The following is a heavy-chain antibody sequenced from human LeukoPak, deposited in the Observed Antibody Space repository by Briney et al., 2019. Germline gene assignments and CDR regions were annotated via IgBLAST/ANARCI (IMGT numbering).Heavy chain of an antibody. CDR1: GGSFSGYY. Sequence: KPSETLSLTCAVYGGSFSGYYWSWIRQPPGKGLEWIGEINHSGSTNYNPSLKSRVTISVDTSKNQFSLKLSSVTAADTAVYYCARVGGYCSSTSCYWFRRDYYYYYHMDVWGKGTTVTVSS. V-gene: IGHV4-34*01. D-gene: IGHD2-2*01. CDR2: INHSGST. CDR3: ARVGGYCSSTSCYWFRRDYYYYYHMDV. J-gene: IGHJ6*03.